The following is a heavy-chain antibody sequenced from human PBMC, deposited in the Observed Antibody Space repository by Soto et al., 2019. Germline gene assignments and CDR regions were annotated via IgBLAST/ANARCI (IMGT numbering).Heavy chain of an antibody. J-gene: IGHJ6*02. CDR1: GGSISSSSYY. CDR2: IYYSGST. CDR3: ARGRYDLYYGMDV. D-gene: IGHD3-3*01. Sequence: QLQLQESGPGLVKPSETLSLTCTVSGGSISSSSYYWGWIRQPPGKGLEWIGSIYYSGSTNYNPSLKSRVTISVDTSKNQFSLKLSSVTAADTVVYYCARGRYDLYYGMDVWGQGTTVTVSS. V-gene: IGHV4-39*07.